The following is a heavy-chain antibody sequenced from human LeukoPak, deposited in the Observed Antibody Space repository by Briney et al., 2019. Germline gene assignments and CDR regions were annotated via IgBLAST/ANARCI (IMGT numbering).Heavy chain of an antibody. V-gene: IGHV3-23*01. CDR1: GFTFSSYA. CDR3: ARDGHSSGWYRPH. J-gene: IGHJ4*02. CDR2: ISGSGGST. Sequence: GGSLRLPCAASGFTFSSYAMSWVRQAPGKGLEWVSAISGSGGSTYYADSVKGRFTISRDNARNSLYLQMNSLRDEDTAVYYCARDGHSSGWYRPHWGQGTLVTVSS. D-gene: IGHD6-19*01.